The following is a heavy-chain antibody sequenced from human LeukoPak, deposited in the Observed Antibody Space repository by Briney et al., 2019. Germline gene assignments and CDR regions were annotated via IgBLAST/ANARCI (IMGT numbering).Heavy chain of an antibody. CDR1: VYTFTSYV. Sequence: ASVKDSCKASVYTFTSYVISSVRQAPGQGLEGMDWSSAYNGNTNYAQKVQDRVPMTTDTYTRTAYMELRSLRSDATAVYYCARDNRAVAAYSDYWGQGTLVTVSS. D-gene: IGHD6-19*01. CDR2: SSAYNGNT. J-gene: IGHJ4*02. CDR3: ARDNRAVAAYSDY. V-gene: IGHV1-18*01.